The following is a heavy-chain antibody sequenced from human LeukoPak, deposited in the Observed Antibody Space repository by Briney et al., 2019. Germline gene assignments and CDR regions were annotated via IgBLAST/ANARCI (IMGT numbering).Heavy chain of an antibody. V-gene: IGHV3-48*03. CDR2: ISSSGSTI. Sequence: GGSLRLSCAASGFTFSSYEMNWVRQAPGKGLEWVSYISSSGSTIYYADSVKGRFTISRDNAKNSLYLQMNSLRAEDTAVYYCARSLIAVAGGNWFDPWGQGTLVTVSS. CDR3: ARSLIAVAGGNWFDP. CDR1: GFTFSSYE. J-gene: IGHJ5*02. D-gene: IGHD6-19*01.